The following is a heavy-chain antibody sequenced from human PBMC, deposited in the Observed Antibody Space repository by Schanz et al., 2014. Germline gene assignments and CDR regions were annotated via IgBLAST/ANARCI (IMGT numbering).Heavy chain of an antibody. V-gene: IGHV3-33*06. CDR1: GFTFSDYG. CDR2: IWFDGSNK. CDR3: AKEWISGRKARYGMDV. J-gene: IGHJ6*02. Sequence: QVQLVESGGGVVQPGRSLRLSCAASGFTFSDYGIHWVRQAPGKGLEWVAVIWFDGSNKYYADSVKGRFTIFRDNSKNMVYLQMNSLGAEDTAVYYCAKEWISGRKARYGMDVWGQGTTVTVSS. D-gene: IGHD2-15*01.